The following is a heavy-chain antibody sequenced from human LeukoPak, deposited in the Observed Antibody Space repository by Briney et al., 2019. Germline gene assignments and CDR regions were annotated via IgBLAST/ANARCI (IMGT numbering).Heavy chain of an antibody. CDR1: GDSISSGYY. V-gene: IGHV4-38-2*01. D-gene: IGHD1-26*01. CDR3: ARLGYSGSYYKGWYFDL. J-gene: IGHJ2*01. CDR2: IYYSGAT. Sequence: PSETLSLTCAVSGDSISSGYYWGWIRHPPGKGLEWTGSIYYSGATHSNPSLKSRVTISVDTSKNQFSLTLSSVTAADTAVYYCARLGYSGSYYKGWYFDLGGRGTLVTVSS.